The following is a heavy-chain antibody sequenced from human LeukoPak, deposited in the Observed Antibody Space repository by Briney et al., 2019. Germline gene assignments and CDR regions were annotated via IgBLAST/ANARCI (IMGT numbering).Heavy chain of an antibody. J-gene: IGHJ3*02. D-gene: IGHD3-22*01. Sequence: PSETLSLTCTVSGGSVSSGSYYWSWIRQPPGKGLEYIGYIYCSGSTNYNPSLKSRVTISVDTSKNQFSLKLSSVTAADTAVYYCATRGDYYDSSGYYSYDAFDIWGQGTMVTVSS. CDR3: ATRGDYYDSSGYYSYDAFDI. CDR1: GGSVSSGSYY. CDR2: IYCSGST. V-gene: IGHV4-61*01.